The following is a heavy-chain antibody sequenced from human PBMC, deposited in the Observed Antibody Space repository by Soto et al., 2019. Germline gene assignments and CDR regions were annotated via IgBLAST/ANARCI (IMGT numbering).Heavy chain of an antibody. Sequence: GGSLRLSCAASGFTFSSYSMHWVRQAPGKGLEWVSAITRNSDIYYADSVKGRFTISRDNAQNSVSLQMDSLRAEDTAVYYCAREETASPLAYGLDVWGQGTTVTVSS. V-gene: IGHV3-21*01. CDR3: AREETASPLAYGLDV. D-gene: IGHD2-21*02. CDR1: GFTFSSYS. CDR2: ITRNSDI. J-gene: IGHJ6*02.